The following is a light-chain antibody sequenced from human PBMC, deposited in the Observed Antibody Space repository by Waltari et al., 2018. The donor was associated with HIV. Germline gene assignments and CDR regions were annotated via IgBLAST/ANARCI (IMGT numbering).Light chain of an antibody. J-gene: IGLJ3*02. CDR3: AAWDDSLNGWV. CDR2: TTN. CDR1: SSNIGSNT. Sequence: QSVLTQPPSASGTPGQRVTISCSGSSSNIGSNTLHWYHQLPGTAPKLLIYTTNQRPSGVPDRYSGSKSGTSASLAISGLQSEDEADYYCAAWDDSLNGWVFGGGTKLTVL. V-gene: IGLV1-44*01.